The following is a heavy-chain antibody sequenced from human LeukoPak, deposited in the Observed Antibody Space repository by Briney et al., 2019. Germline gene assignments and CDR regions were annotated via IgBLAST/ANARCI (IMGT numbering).Heavy chain of an antibody. D-gene: IGHD2-15*01. CDR2: ISGDGGT. CDR1: GFTFGSYV. Sequence: PGRSLRLSCAASGFTFGSYVMSWVRQAPGKGPEWVSAISGDGGTYYADSVKGRFTISRDNSKNTLYLQMNSLGGEDTALYYCARYCGAASCYSGFDYWGQGTLVTVAS. CDR3: ARYCGAASCYSGFDY. V-gene: IGHV3-23*01. J-gene: IGHJ4*02.